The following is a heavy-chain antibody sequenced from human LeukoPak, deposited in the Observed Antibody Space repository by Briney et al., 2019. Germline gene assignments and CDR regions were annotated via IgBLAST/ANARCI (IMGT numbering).Heavy chain of an antibody. CDR3: ARWDGYSSSPDY. CDR1: GYTFTGFY. D-gene: IGHD6-13*01. CDR2: INPNSADT. V-gene: IGHV1-2*02. Sequence: ASVKVSCKASGYTFTGFYMHWVRQAPGQGLEWMGWINPNSADTDYAQKFLGRVTMTGDMSISTIYMELTRLRSDDTALYYCARWDGYSSSPDYWGQGTLDTVSS. J-gene: IGHJ4*02.